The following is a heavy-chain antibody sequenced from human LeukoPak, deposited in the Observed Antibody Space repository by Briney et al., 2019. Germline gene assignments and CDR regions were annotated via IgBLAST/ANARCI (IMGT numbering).Heavy chain of an antibody. V-gene: IGHV3-74*01. CDR1: GFTFRNFW. Sequence: PGGSLRLSCAASGFTFRNFWMNWVRQAPGKGLGWVSRVNSDGSITNYADSVKGRFTISRDNSKNMLYLQMNSLRAEDTAVYYCATVKRVVATIVTYFDYWGQGTLVTVSS. D-gene: IGHD5-12*01. CDR3: ATVKRVVATIVTYFDY. CDR2: VNSDGSIT. J-gene: IGHJ4*02.